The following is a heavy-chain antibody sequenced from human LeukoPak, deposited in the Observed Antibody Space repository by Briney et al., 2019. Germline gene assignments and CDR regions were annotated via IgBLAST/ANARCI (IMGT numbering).Heavy chain of an antibody. CDR3: ASWVGMDV. CDR1: GGSFSGYY. V-gene: IGHV4-34*01. CDR2: INHSGST. D-gene: IGHD2-15*01. J-gene: IGHJ6*03. Sequence: PSETLSLTCAVYGGSFSGYYWSWIRQPPGKGLEWIGEINHSGSTNYNPSLKSRVTISVDTSKNQFSLKLSSVTAADTAVYYCASWVGMDVWGKGTTVTVSS.